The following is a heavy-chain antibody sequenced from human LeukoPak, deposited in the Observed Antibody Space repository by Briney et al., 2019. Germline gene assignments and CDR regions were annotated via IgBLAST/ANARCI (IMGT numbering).Heavy chain of an antibody. D-gene: IGHD3-10*01. CDR1: GFSYTTSRAG. Sequence: SGPTLVKPTQSLTLTCTFSGFSYTTSRAGVGWIRQSPGKALDWLALIYWDDDKRYSPPLKTRLTISKGTSEHEVVLTMTNMDPLDTATYYCAHSRRGRFADYYFDYWGQGTLVTVSS. J-gene: IGHJ4*02. CDR3: AHSRRGRFADYYFDY. V-gene: IGHV2-5*02. CDR2: IYWDDDK.